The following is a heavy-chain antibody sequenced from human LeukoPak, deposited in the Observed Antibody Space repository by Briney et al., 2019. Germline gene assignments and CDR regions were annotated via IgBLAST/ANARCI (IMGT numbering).Heavy chain of an antibody. V-gene: IGHV3-7*03. CDR2: IKQDGSEK. CDR1: GFTFSSYW. J-gene: IGHJ4*02. Sequence: GGSLRLSCAASGFTFSSYWMSWVRQAPGKGLEWVANIKQDGSEKYYVDSVKGRFTISRDNAKNSLYLQMNSLRAEDTALYYCAKDESGSYEGHFDYWGQGTLVTVSS. D-gene: IGHD1-26*01. CDR3: AKDESGSYEGHFDY.